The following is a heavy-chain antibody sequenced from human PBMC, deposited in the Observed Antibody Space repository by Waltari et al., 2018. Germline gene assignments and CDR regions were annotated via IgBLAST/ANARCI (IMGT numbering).Heavy chain of an antibody. D-gene: IGHD5-12*01. CDR1: GVSITANRHY. J-gene: IGHJ3*01. V-gene: IGHV4-39*01. CDR3: ATYIGASLGTAAFDV. Sequence: QLQLRESGPGLVKPSETLSLSCSVSGVSITANRHYWGWIRQPPGQGLEWNATISYIGATYYSPSLKSRVTLSRDTSKNQLSLKVDSVTAADTAVYYCATYIGASLGTAAFDVWGQGTMVTVSS. CDR2: ISYIGAT.